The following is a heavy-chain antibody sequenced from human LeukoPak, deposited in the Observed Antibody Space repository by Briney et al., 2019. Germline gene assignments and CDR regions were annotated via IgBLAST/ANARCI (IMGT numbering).Heavy chain of an antibody. CDR3: ASWGSYSSGWYGPFDY. D-gene: IGHD6-19*01. V-gene: IGHV4-34*01. CDR2: INHSGST. Sequence: SETLSLTCAVYGGSFSGYYWGWIRQPPGKGLEWIGEINHSGSTNYNPSLKSRVTISVDTSKNQFSLKLSSVTAADTAVYYCASWGSYSSGWYGPFDYWGQGTLVTVSS. CDR1: GGSFSGYY. J-gene: IGHJ4*02.